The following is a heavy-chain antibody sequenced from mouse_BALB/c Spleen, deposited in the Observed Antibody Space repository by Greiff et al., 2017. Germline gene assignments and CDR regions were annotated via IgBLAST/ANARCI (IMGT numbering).Heavy chain of an antibody. Sequence: EVQLQQSGAELVKPGASVKLSCTASGFNIKDTYMHWVKQRPEQGLEWIGRIDPANGNTKYDPKFQGKATITADTSSNTAYLQLSSLTSEDTAVYYCADYYGSLSWFAYWGQGTLVTVSA. CDR1: GFNIKDTY. D-gene: IGHD1-1*01. CDR2: IDPANGNT. J-gene: IGHJ3*01. CDR3: ADYYGSLSWFAY. V-gene: IGHV14-3*02.